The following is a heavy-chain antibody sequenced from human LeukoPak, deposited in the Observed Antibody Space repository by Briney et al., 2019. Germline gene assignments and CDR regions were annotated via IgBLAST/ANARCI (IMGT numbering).Heavy chain of an antibody. J-gene: IGHJ5*02. V-gene: IGHV1-46*01. CDR2: INPSGGST. Sequence: ASVKVSCKASGYTFTSYAMNWVRQAPGQGLEWMGIINPSGGSTSYAQKFQGRVTMTRDMSTSTVYMELSSLRSEDTAVYYCATLEMATTPDGHNWFDPWGQGTLVTVSS. CDR3: ATLEMATTPDGHNWFDP. CDR1: GYTFTSYA. D-gene: IGHD5-24*01.